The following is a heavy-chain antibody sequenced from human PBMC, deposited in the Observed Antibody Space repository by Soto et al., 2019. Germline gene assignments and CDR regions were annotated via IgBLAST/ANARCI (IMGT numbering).Heavy chain of an antibody. J-gene: IGHJ4*02. V-gene: IGHV5-51*01. CDR2: IFPDDSDT. D-gene: IGHD3-16*01. CDR1: GYIIKNYW. Sequence: GESLKISCKASGYIIKNYWIGWVRQMPGQGLEWMGIIFPDDSDTRYSPSFQGHVTISVDKSISTAYVQWSSLKASDSAIYYCFRGGVTSRTFDYWGQGTLVTSPQ. CDR3: FRGGVTSRTFDY.